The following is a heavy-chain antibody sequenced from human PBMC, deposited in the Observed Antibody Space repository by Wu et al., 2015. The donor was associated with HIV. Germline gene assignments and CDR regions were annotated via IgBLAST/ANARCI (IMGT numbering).Heavy chain of an antibody. J-gene: IGHJ3*02. V-gene: IGHV1-8*01. Sequence: QVQLVQSGAEVKKPGASMKVSCKASGYTLTTSDLHWVRQASGQGLEWMGWINPSTSHTTYAQNFQGRVTMTRNISINTAYMELNSLRSEDTAVYYCNRGMQQWVNDAFDIWGQGTMVTVSS. D-gene: IGHD3-16*01. CDR2: INPSTSHT. CDR3: NRGMQQWVNDAFDI. CDR1: GYTLTTSD.